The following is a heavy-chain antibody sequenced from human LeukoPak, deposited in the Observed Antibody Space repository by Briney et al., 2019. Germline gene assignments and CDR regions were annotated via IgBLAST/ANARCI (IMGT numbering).Heavy chain of an antibody. CDR3: ARDINGYYYDSHGYYPTDL. D-gene: IGHD3-22*01. Sequence: ASVKVSCKASGYTFTSYGISWVRQAPGQGLEWMGWISAYNGNTNYAQKLQGRVTMTTDTSRSTAYMELRGLRSDDTAVYYCARDINGYYYDSHGYYPTDLWGQGTLVTVSS. CDR2: ISAYNGNT. CDR1: GYTFTSYG. J-gene: IGHJ5*02. V-gene: IGHV1-18*01.